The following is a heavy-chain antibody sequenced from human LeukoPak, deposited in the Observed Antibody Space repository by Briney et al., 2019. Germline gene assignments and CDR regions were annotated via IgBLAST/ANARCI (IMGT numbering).Heavy chain of an antibody. J-gene: IGHJ5*02. CDR2: IYYSGST. D-gene: IGHD6-13*01. V-gene: IGHV4-61*05. Sequence: SETLSLTCTVSGGSISSSSYYWGWIRQPPGKGLEWIGYIYYSGSTNYNPSLKSRVTISVDTSKNQFSLKLSSVTAADTAVYYCARPPGIAAAWFDPWGQGTLVTVSS. CDR3: ARPPGIAAAWFDP. CDR1: GGSISSSSYY.